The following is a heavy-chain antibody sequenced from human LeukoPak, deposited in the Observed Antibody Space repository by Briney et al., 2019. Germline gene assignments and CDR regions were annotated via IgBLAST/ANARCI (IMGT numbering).Heavy chain of an antibody. V-gene: IGHV3-53*01. CDR1: GFTVSTYY. D-gene: IGHD2-2*01. CDR3: ARGLGYCTSTTCLLPFDY. J-gene: IGHJ4*02. Sequence: GGSLRLSCAASGFTVSTYYMTWVRQAPGKGLQCVSVIYSGGSTYYADSVKGRFTVSRDNSKNTLYLQMNSLRAEDTAMYYCARGLGYCTSTTCLLPFDYWGQGTLVTVSS. CDR2: IYSGGST.